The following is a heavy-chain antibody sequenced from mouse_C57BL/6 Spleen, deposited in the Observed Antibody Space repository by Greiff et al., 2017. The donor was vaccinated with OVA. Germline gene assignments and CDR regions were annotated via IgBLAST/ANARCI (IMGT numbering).Heavy chain of an antibody. CDR3: ARGDYDGGYFDV. V-gene: IGHV1-54*01. J-gene: IGHJ1*03. D-gene: IGHD2-4*01. CDR2: INPGSGGT. Sequence: QVQLKESGAELVRPGTSVKVSCKASGYAFTNYLIEWVKQRPGQGLEWIGVINPGSGGTNYNEKFKGKATLTADKSSSTAYMQLSSLTSEDSAVYFCARGDYDGGYFDVWGTGTTVTVSS. CDR1: GYAFTNYL.